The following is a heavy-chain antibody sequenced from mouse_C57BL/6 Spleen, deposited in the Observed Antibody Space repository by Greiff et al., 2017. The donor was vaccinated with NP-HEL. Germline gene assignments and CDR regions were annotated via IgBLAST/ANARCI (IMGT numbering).Heavy chain of an antibody. Sequence: VQLQESGAELAKPGASVKLSCKASGYTFTSYWMHWVKQRPGQGLEWIGYINPSSGYTKYNQKFKDKATLTTDKSASTAYMNMSSLTYEDSAVYYCASRRETWDPYYFDYWGQGTTLTFAA. CDR3: ASRRETWDPYYFDY. D-gene: IGHD4-1*01. CDR2: INPSSGYT. CDR1: GYTFTSYW. V-gene: IGHV1-7*01. J-gene: IGHJ2*01.